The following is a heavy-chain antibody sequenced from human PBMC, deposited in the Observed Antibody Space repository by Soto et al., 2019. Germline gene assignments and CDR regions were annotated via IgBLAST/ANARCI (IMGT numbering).Heavy chain of an antibody. J-gene: IGHJ6*04. D-gene: IGHD2-2*01. CDR3: ARDPSPFIVVVPAAKDV. Sequence: GGSLRLSCAASRFAFKNYAMHLVRQAPGKGLEWVSSISYDGSNKYYADSVKGRFTISRDNAKNSLYLQMNSLRAEDTAVYYCARDPSPFIVVVPAAKDVWGKGTTVTVSS. V-gene: IGHV3-30-3*01. CDR1: RFAFKNYA. CDR2: ISYDGSNK.